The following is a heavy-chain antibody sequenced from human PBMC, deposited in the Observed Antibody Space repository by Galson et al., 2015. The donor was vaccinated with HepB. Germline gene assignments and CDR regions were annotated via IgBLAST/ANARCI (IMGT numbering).Heavy chain of an antibody. CDR3: ARALYGGDIVATRVDY. CDR1: GGSISSGGYY. J-gene: IGHJ4*02. D-gene: IGHD5-12*01. CDR2: IYYSGST. Sequence: TLSLTCTVSGGSISSGGYYWSWIRQHPGKGLEWIGYIYYSGSTYYNPSLKSRVTISVDTSKNQFSLKLSSVTAADTAVYYCARALYGGDIVATRVDYWGQGTLVTVSS. V-gene: IGHV4-31*03.